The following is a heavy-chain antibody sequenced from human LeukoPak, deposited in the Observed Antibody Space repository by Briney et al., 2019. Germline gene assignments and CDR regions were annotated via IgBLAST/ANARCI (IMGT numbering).Heavy chain of an antibody. D-gene: IGHD6-13*01. J-gene: IGHJ4*02. CDR2: ISSSSSYT. CDR3: ARDRVGYYSSSCLGY. V-gene: IGHV3-11*05. CDR1: GFTFSDYY. Sequence: KPGGSLRLSCAASGFTFSDYYMSWIRQAPGKGLEWVSYISSSSSYTNYADSVKGRFTISRDNAKNSLYLQMNSLRAEDTAVYYCARDRVGYYSSSCLGYWGQGTLVTVSS.